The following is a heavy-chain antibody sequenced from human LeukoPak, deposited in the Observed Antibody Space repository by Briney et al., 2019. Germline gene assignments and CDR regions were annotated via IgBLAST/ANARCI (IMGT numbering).Heavy chain of an antibody. CDR1: GFTVSNNY. V-gene: IGHV3-66*01. CDR3: ARSAMGNWFGP. Sequence: PGGSLRLSCVVSGFTVSNNYMSWVRQAPGKGLEWVSTIYSGGTTYYADSVKGRFTISRDNSKSTVDLQMNNLRAEDTAVYYCARSAMGNWFGPWGQGTLVTVSS. CDR2: IYSGGTT. D-gene: IGHD2-8*01. J-gene: IGHJ5*02.